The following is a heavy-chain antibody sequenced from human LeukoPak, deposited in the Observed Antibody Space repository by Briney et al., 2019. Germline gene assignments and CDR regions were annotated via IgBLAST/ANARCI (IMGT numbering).Heavy chain of an antibody. D-gene: IGHD5-18*01. CDR2: IFYSGST. CDR1: SGSISTSNYY. CDR3: ARTTEGGYTYDYFYYYYMDV. Sequence: SETLSLTCTVSSGSISTSNYYWGWVRQPPGKALEWIGNIFYSGSTNYNPSLKSRVTMSVDMSKNQFSLKLRSVTAADTAVYYCARTTEGGYTYDYFYYYYMDVWGKGTTVTISS. J-gene: IGHJ6*03. V-gene: IGHV4-61*05.